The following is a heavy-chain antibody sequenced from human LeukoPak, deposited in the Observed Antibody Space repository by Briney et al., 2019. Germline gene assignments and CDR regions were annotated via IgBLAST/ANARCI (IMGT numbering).Heavy chain of an antibody. V-gene: IGHV4-34*01. Sequence: PSETLSLTCAVYGESFSDYYWSWIRQPPGKGLEWIGSIYHSGSTYYNPSLKSRVTISVDTSKNQFSLKLSSVTAADTAVYYCARAHERGATIKGKWFDPWGQGTLVTVSS. D-gene: IGHD5-12*01. CDR2: IYHSGST. J-gene: IGHJ5*02. CDR3: ARAHERGATIKGKWFDP. CDR1: GESFSDYY.